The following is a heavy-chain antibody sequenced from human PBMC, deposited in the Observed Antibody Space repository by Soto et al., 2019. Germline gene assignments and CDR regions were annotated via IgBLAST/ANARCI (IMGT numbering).Heavy chain of an antibody. V-gene: IGHV4-59*13. CDR3: AREMQYYDSSGYLNWFDP. CDR1: GGSIRSYY. J-gene: IGHJ5*02. Sequence: SETLSLTCTVSGGSIRSYYCSWMRRPPGKGLEWIGYIYYSGSTNYNPSLKSRVTISVDTSKNQFSLKLSSVTAADTAVYYCAREMQYYDSSGYLNWFDPWGQGTLVTVSS. D-gene: IGHD3-22*01. CDR2: IYYSGST.